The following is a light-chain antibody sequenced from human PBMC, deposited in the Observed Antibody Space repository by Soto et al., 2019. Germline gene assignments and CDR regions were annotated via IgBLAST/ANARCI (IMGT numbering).Light chain of an antibody. J-gene: IGKJ2*02. CDR3: QQYKNWPRGT. CDR1: QSVSSN. V-gene: IGKV3-15*01. CDR2: GAS. Sequence: EIVMTQSPATLSVSPGERATLSCRASQSVSSNLAWYQQKPGQAPRLLIYGASTRPTGIPARFSGSGSGTEFTLTISSVQSEDFAVYYCQQYKNWPRGTFGQGTKLEIK.